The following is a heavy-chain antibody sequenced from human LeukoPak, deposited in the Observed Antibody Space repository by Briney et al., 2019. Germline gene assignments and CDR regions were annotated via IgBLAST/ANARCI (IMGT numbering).Heavy chain of an antibody. CDR3: ARDGSTNSQIWFDP. J-gene: IGHJ5*02. V-gene: IGHV3-33*05. CDR2: MSYDENTE. Sequence: GGSLRLSCVASRFIFSVYGMHWVRQAPGKGLEWVAFMSYDENTEYYIDSVKGRFTISRDNSKNTLFLQLNNLRPEDTGVYYCARDGSTNSQIWFDPWGQGTLVIVSS. CDR1: RFIFSVYG. D-gene: IGHD2-8*01.